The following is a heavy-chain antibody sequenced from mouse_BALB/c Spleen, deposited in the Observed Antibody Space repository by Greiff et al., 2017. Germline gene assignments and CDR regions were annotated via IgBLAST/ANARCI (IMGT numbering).Heavy chain of an antibody. CDR3: ARDGGGWFAY. V-gene: IGHV14-1*02. J-gene: IGHJ3*01. CDR2: IDPENGNT. Sequence: VQLKQSGAELVRPGALVKLSCKASGFNIKDYYMHWVKQRPEQGLEWIGWIDPENGNTIYDPKFQGKASITADTSSNTAYLQLSSLTSEDTAVYYCARDGGGWFAYWGQGTLVTVSA. CDR1: GFNIKDYY.